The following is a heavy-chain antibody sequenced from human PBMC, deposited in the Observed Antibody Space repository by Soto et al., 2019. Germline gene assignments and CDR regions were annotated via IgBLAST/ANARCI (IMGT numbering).Heavy chain of an antibody. CDR3: ASLAIGTIIRGAPDF. V-gene: IGHV3-11*01. D-gene: IGHD3-10*01. J-gene: IGHJ4*02. CDR1: GFTFSDYY. CDR2: ISSGGSSI. Sequence: PGGSLRLSCAASGFTFSDYYMTWIRQAPGKGLEWVSYISSGGSSIYYADSVKGRFTISRDNAKNSLYLQMNSLRAEDTAMYYCASLAIGTIIRGAPDFWGQGTLVTVSS.